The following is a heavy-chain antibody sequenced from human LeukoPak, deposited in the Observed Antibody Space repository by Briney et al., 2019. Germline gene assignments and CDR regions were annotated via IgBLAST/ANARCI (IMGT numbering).Heavy chain of an antibody. D-gene: IGHD2-2*01. J-gene: IGHJ4*02. V-gene: IGHV1-58*01. Sequence: SVKVSCKASGFTFSSSAVQWVRQVRGQRLEWIGWIVVGSGNTNYAQKFQDRVTITKDMSTMTAYMELSSLRSEDTALYYCAAVFFSSTVPYFDHWAQGTLVTVSS. CDR1: GFTFSSSA. CDR2: IVVGSGNT. CDR3: AAVFFSSTVPYFDH.